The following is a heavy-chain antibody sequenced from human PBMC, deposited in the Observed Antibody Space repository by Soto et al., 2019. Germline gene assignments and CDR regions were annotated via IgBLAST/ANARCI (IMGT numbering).Heavy chain of an antibody. V-gene: IGHV3-48*03. CDR2: ISSSGSTI. J-gene: IGHJ6*02. CDR3: ARDPDFWSGLYGMDV. D-gene: IGHD3-3*01. CDR1: GFTFSSYE. Sequence: GESLKISCAASGFTFSSYEVNWVRQAPGKGLEWVSYISSSGSTIYYADSVKGRFTISRDNAKNSLYLQMNSLRAEDTAVYYCARDPDFWSGLYGMDVWGQGTTVTVSS.